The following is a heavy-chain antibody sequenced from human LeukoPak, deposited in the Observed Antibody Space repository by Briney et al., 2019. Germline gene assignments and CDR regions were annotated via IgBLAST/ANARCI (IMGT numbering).Heavy chain of an antibody. Sequence: GGSLRLSCAASGFTFSSYSMNWVRQAPGKGLEWVSSISSSSSYVYYADSVKGRFTISRDNAKNSLYLQMNSLRAEDTAVYYCARDRGSSTGLDYWGQGTLVTVSS. J-gene: IGHJ4*02. V-gene: IGHV3-21*01. CDR3: ARDRGSSTGLDY. D-gene: IGHD6-13*01. CDR1: GFTFSSYS. CDR2: ISSSSSYV.